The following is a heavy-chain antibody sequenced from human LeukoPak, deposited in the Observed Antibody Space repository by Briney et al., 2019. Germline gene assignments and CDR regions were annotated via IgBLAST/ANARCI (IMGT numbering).Heavy chain of an antibody. J-gene: IGHJ4*02. CDR3: ASGDGYMGDY. D-gene: IGHD5-12*01. CDR1: GGTFSSYA. V-gene: IGHV1-69*04. CDR2: IIPILGIA. Sequence: AAVKVSCKASGGTFSSYAISWVRQAPGQGLEWMGRIIPILGIANYAQKFQGRVTITADKSTSTAYMELSSLRSEDTAVYYCASGDGYMGDYWGQGTLVTVSS.